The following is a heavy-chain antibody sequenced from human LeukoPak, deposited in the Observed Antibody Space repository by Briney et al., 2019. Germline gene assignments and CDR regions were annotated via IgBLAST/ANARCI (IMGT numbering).Heavy chain of an antibody. CDR1: GYTLTELS. V-gene: IGHV1-24*01. CDR2: FDPGDGET. CDR3: ATNAVLWFGELTHPFDY. Sequence: ASVKVSXKVSGYTLTELSMHWVRQAPGKGLEWMGGFDPGDGETIYAQKFQGRVTMTEDTSTDTAYMELSSLRSEDTAVYYCATNAVLWFGELTHPFDYWGQGTLVTVSS. D-gene: IGHD3-10*01. J-gene: IGHJ4*02.